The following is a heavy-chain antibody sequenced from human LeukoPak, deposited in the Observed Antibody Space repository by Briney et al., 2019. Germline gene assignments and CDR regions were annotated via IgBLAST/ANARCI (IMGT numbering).Heavy chain of an antibody. CDR2: IIPIFGTA. CDR1: GGTFSSYA. V-gene: IGHV1-69*06. Sequence: GASVKVSCKASGGTFSSYAISWVRQAPGQGLEWMGGIIPIFGTANYAQKFQGRVTITADKSTSTAYMELSSLRSEDTAVYYCARGLDYYDSSGYYSGWFDPWGQGTLVTVSS. J-gene: IGHJ5*02. D-gene: IGHD3-22*01. CDR3: ARGLDYYDSSGYYSGWFDP.